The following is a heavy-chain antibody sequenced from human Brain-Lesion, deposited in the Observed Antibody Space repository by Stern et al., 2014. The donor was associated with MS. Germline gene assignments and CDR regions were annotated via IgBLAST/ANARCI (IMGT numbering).Heavy chain of an antibody. V-gene: IGHV4-39*01. D-gene: IGHD3-10*01. CDR3: AKVWLGELPENPCDY. J-gene: IGHJ4*02. CDR2: IYYRGST. CDR1: GGSISSNSYY. Sequence: VQLVESGPGLVKPSETLSLTCTVSGGSISSNSYYWGWIRQPPGKGLEWIGSIYYRGSTYYNPSLTSRVTISKDTSTNPLPLNLKSVTAADTAVYFCAKVWLGELPENPCDYWGQGTLVTVSS.